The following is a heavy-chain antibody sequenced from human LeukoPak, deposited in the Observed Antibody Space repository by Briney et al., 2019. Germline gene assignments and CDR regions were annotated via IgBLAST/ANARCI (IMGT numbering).Heavy chain of an antibody. CDR3: ARSMGYSSGWYHGGDY. D-gene: IGHD6-19*01. CDR1: GYTFTSYG. CDR2: ISAHNGNT. Sequence: ASVRVSCKASGYTFTSYGISWVRQAPGQGLEWMGWISAHNGNTNYAQKLQGRVTMTTDTSTSTAYMELRSLRSDDTAVYYCARSMGYSSGWYHGGDYWGQGTLVTVSS. V-gene: IGHV1-18*01. J-gene: IGHJ4*02.